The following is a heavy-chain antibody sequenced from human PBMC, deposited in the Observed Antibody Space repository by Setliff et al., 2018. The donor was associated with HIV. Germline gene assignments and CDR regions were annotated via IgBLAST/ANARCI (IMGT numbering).Heavy chain of an antibody. Sequence: SETLSLTCTVSGGSISSYFWSWIRQPPGKGLEWIGYVSYSGSTYYNPSLKSRIIMSVDTSKNQFSLKLSSVTAADTALYYCARSDSYCAGDCYGVDGVDAFDIWGQGTMVTVSS. V-gene: IGHV4-59*01. J-gene: IGHJ3*02. CDR1: GGSISSYF. CDR3: ARSDSYCAGDCYGVDGVDAFDI. CDR2: VSYSGST. D-gene: IGHD2-21*02.